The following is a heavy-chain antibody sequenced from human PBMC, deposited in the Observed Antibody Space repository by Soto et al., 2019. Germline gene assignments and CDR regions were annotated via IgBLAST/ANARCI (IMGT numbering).Heavy chain of an antibody. V-gene: IGHV1-46*01. J-gene: IGHJ4*02. Sequence: QVQLVQSGAEVKNPGASVKISCKASGYTFTTYYMHWLRQARGQGLEWMGIITPSSGSTRYEQKFQDRVSMTRDTSTITVYMELGSLRSEYTAVYYCARGVSTKTAPIDYWGQGTLVTVSS. CDR3: ARGVSTKTAPIDY. CDR2: ITPSSGST. D-gene: IGHD2-21*02. CDR1: GYTFTTYY.